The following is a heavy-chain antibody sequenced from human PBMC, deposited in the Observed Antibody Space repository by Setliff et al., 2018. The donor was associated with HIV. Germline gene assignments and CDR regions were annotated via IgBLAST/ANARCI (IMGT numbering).Heavy chain of an antibody. V-gene: IGHV4-4*07. CDR2: LYVSGDT. CDR3: ALTGHRLLRGYMNV. CDR1: DDPISSYY. J-gene: IGHJ6*03. Sequence: SETLSLTCYVTDDPISSYYWSWVRQPAGKGLERIGRLYVSGDTNYNPSLKSRVTMSLDTSKKHFSLNLKSVTAADTAVYYCALTGHRLLRGYMNVWGKGTTVTVSS. D-gene: IGHD2-15*01.